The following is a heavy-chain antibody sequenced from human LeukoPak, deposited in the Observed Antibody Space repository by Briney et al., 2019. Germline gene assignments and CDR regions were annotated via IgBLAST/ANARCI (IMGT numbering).Heavy chain of an antibody. Sequence: HPGRSLRLSCAASGFTFDDYAMHWVRQAPGKGLEWVSGISWNSGSIGYADSVKGRFTISRDNAKNSLYLQINSLRAEDTALYYCAKESSSWYYFDYWGQGTLVTVSS. V-gene: IGHV3-9*01. CDR1: GFTFDDYA. J-gene: IGHJ4*02. CDR3: AKESSSWYYFDY. CDR2: ISWNSGSI. D-gene: IGHD6-13*01.